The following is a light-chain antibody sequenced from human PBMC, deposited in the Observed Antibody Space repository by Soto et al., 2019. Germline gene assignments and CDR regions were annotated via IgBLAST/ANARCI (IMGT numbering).Light chain of an antibody. J-gene: IGKJ4*01. CDR3: QQYGSSPT. Sequence: EIVLTQSPGTLSLSPGERATLSCRASQSVSSSYLAWYQQKPGQAPRLLIYGASSRATGIPDRFSGSGSGTDFPLTISRLEPEDFAVYYCQQYGSSPTFGGGTK. V-gene: IGKV3-20*01. CDR1: QSVSSSY. CDR2: GAS.